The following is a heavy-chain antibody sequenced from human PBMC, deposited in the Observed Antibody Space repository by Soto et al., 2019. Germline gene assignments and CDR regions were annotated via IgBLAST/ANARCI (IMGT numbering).Heavy chain of an antibody. CDR2: TNNDGSAT. Sequence: GGSLRLSCAASGFGFSSYWMHWVRQAPGKGLVWVSRTNNDGSATTYADSVRGRFTSFRDNAKNTLFLQMTSLGVEDTAVYYCAREMATISLGAFDIWGEGTMVTISS. D-gene: IGHD5-12*01. J-gene: IGHJ3*02. CDR1: GFGFSSYW. CDR3: AREMATISLGAFDI. V-gene: IGHV3-74*01.